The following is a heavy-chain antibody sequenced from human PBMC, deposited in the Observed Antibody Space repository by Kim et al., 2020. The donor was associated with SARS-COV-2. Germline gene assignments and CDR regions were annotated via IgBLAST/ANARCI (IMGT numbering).Heavy chain of an antibody. Sequence: SETLSLTCTVSGGSISSYYWSWIRQPPGKGLEWIGYSYYSGSTNYNHSLKRRVTISVDTSKNQFSLKLSSVTAADTAVCYCAREEQQGGFAPWGQGTLVTVSS. J-gene: IGHJ5*02. V-gene: IGHV4-59*01. D-gene: IGHD6-13*01. CDR3: AREEQQGGFAP. CDR2: SYYSGST. CDR1: GGSISSYY.